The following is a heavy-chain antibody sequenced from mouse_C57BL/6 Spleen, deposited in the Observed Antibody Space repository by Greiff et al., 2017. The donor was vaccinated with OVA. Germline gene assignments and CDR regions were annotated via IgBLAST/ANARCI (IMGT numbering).Heavy chain of an antibody. V-gene: IGHV5-9*01. CDR3: ARRDGYYDYFDV. CDR1: GFTFSSYT. J-gene: IGHJ1*03. Sequence: EVHLVESGGGLVKPGGSLKLSCAASGFTFSSYTMSWVRQTPEKRLEWVATISGGGGNTYYPDSVKGRFTISRDNAKNTLYLQMSSLRSEDTALYYCARRDGYYDYFDVWGTGTTVTVSS. D-gene: IGHD2-3*01. CDR2: ISGGGGNT.